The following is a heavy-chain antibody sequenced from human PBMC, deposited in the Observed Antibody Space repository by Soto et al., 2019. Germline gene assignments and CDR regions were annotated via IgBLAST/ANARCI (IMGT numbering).Heavy chain of an antibody. Sequence: HPCGSLRLSCAASGFRFDDYNMHWVRQAPGKGLEWVSLITWNGGNTYYADSVKGRFTISRDGTTQSVFLQMTSLKREDTGSYYCARETLSFGSDLDVWGQGTTVTVS. CDR3: ARETLSFGSDLDV. CDR1: GFRFDDYN. V-gene: IGHV3-43*01. J-gene: IGHJ6*02. D-gene: IGHD3-3*01. CDR2: ITWNGGNT.